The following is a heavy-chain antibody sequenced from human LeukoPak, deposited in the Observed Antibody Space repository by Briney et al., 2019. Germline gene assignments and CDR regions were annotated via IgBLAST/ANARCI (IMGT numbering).Heavy chain of an antibody. J-gene: IGHJ6*03. CDR3: ARGDFCSKSNCCLRPMDV. D-gene: IGHD3-3*01. CDR2: IYYSGST. Sequence: SETLSLTCTVSGGSLSDYYWNWIRQPPGKGLEWIGYIYYSGSTTYNPSLKSRVTMSVDTAKNQFSLKLRSVTAADTAVYFCARGDFCSKSNCCLRPMDVWGKGTTVTVSS. CDR1: GGSLSDYY. V-gene: IGHV4-59*01.